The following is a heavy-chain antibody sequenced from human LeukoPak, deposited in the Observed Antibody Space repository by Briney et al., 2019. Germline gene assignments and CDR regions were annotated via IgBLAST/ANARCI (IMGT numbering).Heavy chain of an antibody. D-gene: IGHD3-22*01. V-gene: IGHV1-69*05. J-gene: IGHJ3*02. CDR2: IIPIFGTA. CDR3: ARSRYYYDSSGYFIDAFDI. CDR1: GGTFSSYA. Sequence: ASVKVSCKASGGTFSSYAISWVRQAPGQGLEWMGGIIPIFGTANCAQKFQGRVTITTDESTSTAYMELSSLRSEDTAVYYCARSRYYYDSSGYFIDAFDIWGQGTMVTVSS.